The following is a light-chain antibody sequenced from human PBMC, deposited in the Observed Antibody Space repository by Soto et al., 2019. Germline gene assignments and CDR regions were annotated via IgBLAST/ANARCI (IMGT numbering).Light chain of an antibody. CDR1: QSVSSSY. CDR2: GAS. Sequence: EIVLTQSPGTLSLSPGERATLSCRASQSVSSSYLAWYQQKPGQAPRLIIYGASSRATGIPDRFSGSGSGTDFTLTISRLEAEDFAVYYCQNYGSLTSSTFGQGTKVEIK. V-gene: IGKV3-20*01. CDR3: QNYGSLTSST. J-gene: IGKJ1*01.